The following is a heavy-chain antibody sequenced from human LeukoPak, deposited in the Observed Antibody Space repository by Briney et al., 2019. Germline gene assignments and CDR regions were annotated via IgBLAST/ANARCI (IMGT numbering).Heavy chain of an antibody. CDR1: GFTVSSNY. J-gene: IGHJ4*02. Sequence: QPGGSLRLSCAASGFTVSSNYMSWVRQAPGKGLEWVSVIYSGGSTYYADSVKGTFTISRDNSKNTLYLQMNSLRAEDTAVYYCASSINSDSCGYDDYRGQGTLVTVSS. CDR3: ASSINSDSCGYDDY. D-gene: IGHD3-22*01. V-gene: IGHV3-53*01. CDR2: IYSGGST.